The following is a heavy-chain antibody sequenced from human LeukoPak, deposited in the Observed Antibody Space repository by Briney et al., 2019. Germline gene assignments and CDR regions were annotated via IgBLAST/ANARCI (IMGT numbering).Heavy chain of an antibody. CDR1: GGSVSSSPYY. CDR3: ARTGSTVTMLYPFDH. CDR2: IHYSGTT. V-gene: IGHV4-61*01. J-gene: IGHJ4*02. D-gene: IGHD4-17*01. Sequence: SETLSLTCIVSGGSVSSSPYYWSWIRQPPGKGLEWLGYIHYSGTTSYNPSLKSRVSISVDTSKNQFSLKLSAVTAADTAVYYCARTGSTVTMLYPFDHWGQGTLVTVSS.